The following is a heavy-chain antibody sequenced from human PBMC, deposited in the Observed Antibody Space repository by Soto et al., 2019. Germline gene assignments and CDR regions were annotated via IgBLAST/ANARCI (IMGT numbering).Heavy chain of an antibody. CDR1: GFTFSSYW. V-gene: IGHV3-74*01. CDR3: AGGGVAGAGTYYNDY. CDR2: INNDGSST. D-gene: IGHD3-10*01. J-gene: IGHJ4*02. Sequence: EVQLVESGGGLVQPGGSPRLSCAASGFTFSSYWMHWVRQAPGKGLVWVSRINNDGSSTSYADSVKGRLTISRDNAKNTLYLQVNSLRAEDTAVYYCAGGGVAGAGTYYNDYWGRGTLVTVSS.